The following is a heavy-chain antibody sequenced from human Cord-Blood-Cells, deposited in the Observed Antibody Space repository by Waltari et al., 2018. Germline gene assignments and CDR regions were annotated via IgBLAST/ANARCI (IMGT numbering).Heavy chain of an antibody. J-gene: IGHJ2*01. Sequence: QVQLQQWGAGLLKPSETLSLTCAVHGGSFSGYYLRWIRQPPGKGLEWIGEVNHSGSTNYNPSLKSRVTISVDTSKNQFSLKLSSVTAADTAVYYCARSGPGIAAAGNWYFDLWGRGTLVTVSS. D-gene: IGHD6-13*01. CDR1: GGSFSGYY. CDR2: VNHSGST. V-gene: IGHV4-34*01. CDR3: ARSGPGIAAAGNWYFDL.